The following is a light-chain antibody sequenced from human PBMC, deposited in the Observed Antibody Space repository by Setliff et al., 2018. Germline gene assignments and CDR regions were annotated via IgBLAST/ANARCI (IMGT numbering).Light chain of an antibody. CDR1: NSNVGSDY. V-gene: IGLV1-47*01. CDR2: RSS. Sequence: QSVLTQPPSASGAPGQKVTISCSGINSNVGSDYVFWYQQLPGTAPKLLIYRSSLRPSGVPDRFSASKAGTSASLAISGLRSEDEADYYCAVWDDSLSGPGVFGGGTKVTVL. CDR3: AVWDDSLSGPGV. J-gene: IGLJ2*01.